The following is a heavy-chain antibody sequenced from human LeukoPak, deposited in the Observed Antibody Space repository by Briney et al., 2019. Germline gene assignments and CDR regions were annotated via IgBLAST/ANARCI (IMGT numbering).Heavy chain of an antibody. J-gene: IGHJ4*02. D-gene: IGHD3-10*01. CDR3: AKRGVIIRVFLVGYHKEAYYYDS. CDR1: GITLSNYG. CDR2: VSDSGGRT. V-gene: IGHV3-23*01. Sequence: GGSLRLSCAVSGITLSNYGMSWVRQAPGKGLEWVAGVSDSGGRTSYADSVKGRFTISRDNPKNTLYLQMNSLRAEDTAVYFCAKRGVIIRVFLVGYHKEAYYYDSWGQEALVTVSS.